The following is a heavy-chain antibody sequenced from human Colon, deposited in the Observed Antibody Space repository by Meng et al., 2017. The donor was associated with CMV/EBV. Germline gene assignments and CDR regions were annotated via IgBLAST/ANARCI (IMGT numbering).Heavy chain of an antibody. CDR3: ARGPLSGWQPD. Sequence: ASVKVSCKASGYIFTTFGISWVRQAPGQGPEWMGWVNPDTKTTRYSQKFEGRVAMTTDSSTNTVYMHLDGLTSDDTAVYDCARGPLSGWQPDWGQGTLVTVSS. D-gene: IGHD6-19*01. CDR1: GYIFTTFG. CDR2: VNPDTKTT. V-gene: IGHV1-8*01. J-gene: IGHJ4*02.